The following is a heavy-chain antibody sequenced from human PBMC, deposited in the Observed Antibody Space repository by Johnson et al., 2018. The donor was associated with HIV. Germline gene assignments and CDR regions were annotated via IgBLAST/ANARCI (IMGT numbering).Heavy chain of an antibody. V-gene: IGHV3-30*04. CDR3: ARGWELLTPAFDI. J-gene: IGHJ3*02. Sequence: QVLLVESGGDLVQPGGSLRLSCAASGFTFSSYAMHWVRQAPGKGLEWVAVISYDGSNKYYADSVKGRFTISRDNSKNTLYLQMNSLRAEDTAVYYCARGWELLTPAFDIWGQGTMVTVSS. D-gene: IGHD1-26*01. CDR2: ISYDGSNK. CDR1: GFTFSSYA.